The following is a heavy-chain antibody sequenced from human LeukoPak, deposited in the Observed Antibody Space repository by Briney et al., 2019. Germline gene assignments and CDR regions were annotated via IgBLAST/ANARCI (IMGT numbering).Heavy chain of an antibody. CDR1: GGTFSSYA. Sequence: GASVKVSCRASGGTFSSYAISWVRQAPGQGLEWMGRIIPILGIANYAQKFQGRVTITADKSTSTAYMELSSLRSEDTAVYYCARLPDVDTAMFQDYWGQGTLVTVSS. J-gene: IGHJ4*02. CDR2: IIPILGIA. V-gene: IGHV1-69*04. D-gene: IGHD5-18*01. CDR3: ARLPDVDTAMFQDY.